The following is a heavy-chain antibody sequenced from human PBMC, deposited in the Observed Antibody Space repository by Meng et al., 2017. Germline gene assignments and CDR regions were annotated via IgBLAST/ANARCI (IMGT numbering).Heavy chain of an antibody. J-gene: IGHJ4*02. CDR1: GFTFSSYS. V-gene: IGHV3-21*01. Sequence: EVQLVECGGGVVRPGGSLRLSCAASGFTFSSYSMNWVRQAPGKGLEWVSSISSSSSYIYYADSVKGRFTISRDNAKNSLYLQMNSLRAEDTAVYYRVLPGYSSRGEDYWGQGTLVTVSS. CDR3: VLPGYSSRGEDY. D-gene: IGHD6-13*01. CDR2: ISSSSSYI.